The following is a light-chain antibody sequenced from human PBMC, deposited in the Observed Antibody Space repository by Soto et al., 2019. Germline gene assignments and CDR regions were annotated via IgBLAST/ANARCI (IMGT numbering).Light chain of an antibody. CDR1: QSISGNY. CDR3: QQYVISVT. Sequence: EIVLTQSPGTLSLSPGERATLSCRASQSISGNYLAWYQQKPGQAPRLLIHGASNRATGIPERFSGSGSGTDFTLTIGRLEPQDSAMYYCQQYVISVTFGQGTRLEIK. CDR2: GAS. V-gene: IGKV3-20*01. J-gene: IGKJ5*01.